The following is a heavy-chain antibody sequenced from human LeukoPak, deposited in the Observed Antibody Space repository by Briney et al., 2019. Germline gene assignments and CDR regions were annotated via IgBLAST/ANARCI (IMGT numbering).Heavy chain of an antibody. CDR1: GYTFTSYG. V-gene: IGHV1-18*01. CDR3: ASGGPIAVAGSEDDY. Sequence: ASVKVSCKASGYTFTSYGISWVRQAPGQGLEWMGWISAYNGNTNYAQKLQGRVTMTTDTSTSTAYMELRSLRSDDTAVYYCASGGPIAVAGSEDDYWGQGTLVTVSS. CDR2: ISAYNGNT. J-gene: IGHJ4*02. D-gene: IGHD6-19*01.